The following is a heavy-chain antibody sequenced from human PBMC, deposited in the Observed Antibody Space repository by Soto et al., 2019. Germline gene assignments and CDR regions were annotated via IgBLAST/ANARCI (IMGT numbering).Heavy chain of an antibody. CDR3: AREGDGGDAFDI. Sequence: EVQLVESGGGLVQPGGSLRLSCAASGFTFGSYDMHWVRQATGKGLEWVSTIDTAGNTYYPGSVKGRFTISRENAKNSLYLQMNSLRAGDTAVYYCAREGDGGDAFDIWGQGTMVTVSS. D-gene: IGHD3-16*01. CDR2: IDTAGNT. V-gene: IGHV3-13*04. CDR1: GFTFGSYD. J-gene: IGHJ3*02.